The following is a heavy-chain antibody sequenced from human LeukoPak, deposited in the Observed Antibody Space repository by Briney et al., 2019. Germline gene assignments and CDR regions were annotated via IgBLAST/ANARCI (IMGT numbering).Heavy chain of an antibody. D-gene: IGHD6-25*01. CDR3: ARIATAAWSAFDY. Sequence: GASVKVSCKASGYTFTGYYMHWVRQAPGQGLEWMGRINPNSGGTNYAQKFQGRVTMTRDTSISTAYMELSRLRSDDTAVYYCARIATAAWSAFDYWGQGTLVTVSS. CDR2: INPNSGGT. V-gene: IGHV1-2*06. J-gene: IGHJ4*02. CDR1: GYTFTGYY.